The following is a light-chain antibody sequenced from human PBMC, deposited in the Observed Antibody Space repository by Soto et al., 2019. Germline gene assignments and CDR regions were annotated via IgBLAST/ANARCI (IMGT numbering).Light chain of an antibody. V-gene: IGLV2-14*01. CDR1: ISDIGGYEY. Sequence: QSVLTQPASVSGSPGQSITISCTGTISDIGGYEYVSWYQQHPGKAPRLMIYEVTYRPSGVSNRFSGSKSGSTASLTISGLQAEDEADYYCSSLTTSFTYVFGTGTKVTVL. J-gene: IGLJ1*01. CDR2: EVT. CDR3: SSLTTSFTYV.